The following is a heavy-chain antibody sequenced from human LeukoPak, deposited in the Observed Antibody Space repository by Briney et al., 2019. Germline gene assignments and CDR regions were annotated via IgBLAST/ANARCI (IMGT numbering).Heavy chain of an antibody. Sequence: SETLSLTCTVSGGSISSSSYYWGWIRQPPGKGLEWIGSIYYSGSTYYNPSLKSRVTISVDTSKNQFSLKLSSVTAADTAVYYCASYSSSYYNWGQGTLVTVSS. CDR3: ASYSSSYYN. CDR2: IYYSGST. D-gene: IGHD6-13*01. CDR1: GGSISSSSYY. J-gene: IGHJ4*02. V-gene: IGHV4-39*01.